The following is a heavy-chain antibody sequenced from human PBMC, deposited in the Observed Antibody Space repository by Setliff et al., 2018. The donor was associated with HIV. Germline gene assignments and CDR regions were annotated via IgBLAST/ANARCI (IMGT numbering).Heavy chain of an antibody. CDR3: ARGRAEGRIADPAGIRD. D-gene: IGHD6-13*01. CDR1: GNTFARQSHD. V-gene: IGHV1-3*01. CDR2: INLVTGKT. Sequence: ASVKVSCKTSGNTFARQSHDLHWVRQVPGQGLEWMGWINLVTGKTAYLQKFQGRVTITRDTSASTAYMELSRLRSDDTAVYYCARGRAEGRIADPAGIRDWGQGTLVTVSS. J-gene: IGHJ4*02.